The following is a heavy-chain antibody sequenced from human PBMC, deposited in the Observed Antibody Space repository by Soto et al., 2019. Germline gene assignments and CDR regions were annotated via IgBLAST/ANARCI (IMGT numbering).Heavy chain of an antibody. V-gene: IGHV1-8*01. J-gene: IGHJ5*02. CDR2: MNPGSGDT. CDR1: GYSFTNND. Sequence: ASVKVCCKASGYSFTNNDVSWVRQATGQGLEWMGWMNPGSGDTGYAQKFQGRVTMTRDISTATAYMELSSLRSDDTATYYCARMATFGSLNWFDPWGQGTLVTVSS. CDR3: ARMATFGSLNWFDP. D-gene: IGHD3-16*01.